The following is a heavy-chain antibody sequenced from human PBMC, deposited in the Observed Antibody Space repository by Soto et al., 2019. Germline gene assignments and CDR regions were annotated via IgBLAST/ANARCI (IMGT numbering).Heavy chain of an antibody. V-gene: IGHV3-21*01. Sequence: GGSLRLSCAASGFTFSNAWINWVRQAPGKGLEWVSSISSSSSYIYYADSVKGRFTISRDNAKNSLYLQMNSLRAEDTAVYYCARDQSNWNYYGMDVWGQGTTVTISS. CDR2: ISSSSSYI. CDR3: ARDQSNWNYYGMDV. J-gene: IGHJ6*02. D-gene: IGHD1-20*01. CDR1: GFTFSNAW.